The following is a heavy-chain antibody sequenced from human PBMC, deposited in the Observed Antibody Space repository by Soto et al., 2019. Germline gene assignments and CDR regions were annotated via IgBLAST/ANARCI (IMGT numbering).Heavy chain of an antibody. CDR3: ATRKLGSNRLDY. CDR1: GGSISSGDYY. Sequence: PSETLSLTCTVSGGSISSGDYYWSWIRQPPGKGLEWIGYIYYSGSTYYNTSLKSRVTISVDTSKNHFSLKLSSVTAADTAVYYCATRKLGSNRLDYWGQGTLVAVSS. J-gene: IGHJ4*02. CDR2: IYYSGST. D-gene: IGHD3-10*01. V-gene: IGHV4-30-4*01.